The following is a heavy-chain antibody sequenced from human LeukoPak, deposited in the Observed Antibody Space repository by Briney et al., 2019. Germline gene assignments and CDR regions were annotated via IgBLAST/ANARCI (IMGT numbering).Heavy chain of an antibody. V-gene: IGHV3-21*01. D-gene: IGHD1-26*01. J-gene: IGHJ4*02. CDR1: GFIFSSYS. CDR3: AKDGGTHFDH. CDR2: ISSGSSYI. Sequence: GGSLRLSCAASGFIFSSYSMNWVRQAPGKGLEWVSSISSGSSYIYYADSVKGRFTISRDNAKNSLYLQMNSLRAEDTAVYYCAKDGGTHFDHWGQGTLVTVSS.